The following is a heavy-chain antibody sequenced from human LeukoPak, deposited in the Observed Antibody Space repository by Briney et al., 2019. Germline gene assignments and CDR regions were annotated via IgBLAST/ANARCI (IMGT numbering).Heavy chain of an antibody. Sequence: GGSLRLSCAASGFTFSSYGMSWVRQAPGKGLERVSAISGSGGSTYYADSVKGRFTISRDNSKNTLYLQMNSLRAEDTAVYYCAKPASPLLYYYYYMDVWGKGTTVTISS. V-gene: IGHV3-23*01. CDR3: AKPASPLLYYYYYMDV. CDR2: ISGSGGST. J-gene: IGHJ6*03. CDR1: GFTFSSYG.